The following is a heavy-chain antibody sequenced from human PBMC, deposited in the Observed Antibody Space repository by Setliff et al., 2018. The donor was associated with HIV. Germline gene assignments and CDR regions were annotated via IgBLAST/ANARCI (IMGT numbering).Heavy chain of an antibody. CDR1: GFTFSSYD. D-gene: IGHD2-2*01. Sequence: GGSLRLSCAASGFTFSSYDMHWVRQATGKGLEWVSAIGTAGDTYYPGSVKGRFTISRENAKNSSYLQMNSLRAGDTAVYYCARGQRTPAAFDIWGQGTMVTVSS. CDR3: ARGQRTPAAFDI. V-gene: IGHV3-13*01. CDR2: IGTAGDT. J-gene: IGHJ3*02.